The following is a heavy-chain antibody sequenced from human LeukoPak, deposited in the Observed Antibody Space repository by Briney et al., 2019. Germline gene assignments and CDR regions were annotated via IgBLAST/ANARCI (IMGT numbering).Heavy chain of an antibody. CDR1: GGSISSSSYY. CDR3: ARRWGIAAAGTSFDY. CDR2: IYYSGST. D-gene: IGHD6-13*01. V-gene: IGHV4-39*01. J-gene: IGHJ4*02. Sequence: SETLSLTCTVSGGSISSSSYYWGWIRQPPGKGLEWIGSIYYSGSTYYNPSLKSRVTISVDTSKNQFSLKLSSVTAADTAVYYCARRWGIAAAGTSFDYWGQGTLVTVSS.